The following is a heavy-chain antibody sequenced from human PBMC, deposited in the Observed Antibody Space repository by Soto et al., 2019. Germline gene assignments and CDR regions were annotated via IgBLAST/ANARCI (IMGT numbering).Heavy chain of an antibody. Sequence: SETLSLTCAVSGGSISSSNWWSWVRQPPGKGLEWIGEIYHSGSTNYNPSLKSRVTISVDKSKNQFSLKVSSVTVADTAVYYCARDLDGLHDDTSGPFPRPGWGQGTLVTVSS. CDR1: GGSISSSNW. J-gene: IGHJ1*01. CDR2: IYHSGST. CDR3: ARDLDGLHDDTSGPFPRPG. V-gene: IGHV4-4*02. D-gene: IGHD3-22*01.